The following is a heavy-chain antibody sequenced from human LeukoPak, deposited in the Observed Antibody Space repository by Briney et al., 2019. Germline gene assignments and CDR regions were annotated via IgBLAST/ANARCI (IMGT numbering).Heavy chain of an antibody. D-gene: IGHD2-2*03. CDR3: AKHGYCSGISCFFDF. V-gene: IGHV3-23*01. J-gene: IGHJ4*02. Sequence: GGSLRLSCAASGFTFSSCAMSWVRQAPGKGLEWVSAISGSGPYTFYTDSVKGRFTISRDSSKNTLYLQMNSLRAEGTALYYRAKHGYCSGISCFFDFWGQGTQVTVSS. CDR2: ISGSGPYT. CDR1: GFTFSSCA.